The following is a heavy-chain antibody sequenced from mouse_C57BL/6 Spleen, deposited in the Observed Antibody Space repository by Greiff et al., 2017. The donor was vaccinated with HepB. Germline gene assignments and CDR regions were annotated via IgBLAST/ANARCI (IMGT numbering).Heavy chain of an antibody. CDR3: AKRGSYGSSYAMDY. CDR2: IWRGGST. D-gene: IGHD1-1*01. Sequence: VKLMESGPGLVQPSQSLSITCTVSGFSLTSYGVHWVRQSPGKGLEWLGVIWRGGSTDYNAAFMSRLSITKDNSKSQVFFKMNSLQADDTAIYYCAKRGSYGSSYAMDYWGQGTSVTVSS. V-gene: IGHV2-5*01. J-gene: IGHJ4*01. CDR1: GFSLTSYG.